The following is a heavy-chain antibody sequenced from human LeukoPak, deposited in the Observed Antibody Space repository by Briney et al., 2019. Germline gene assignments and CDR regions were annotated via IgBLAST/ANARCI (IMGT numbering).Heavy chain of an antibody. V-gene: IGHV4-31*03. J-gene: IGHJ4*02. CDR1: GGSISSGGYY. D-gene: IGHD3-10*01. Sequence: SQTLSLTCTVSGGSISSGGYYWSWIRQHPGKGLEWIGEINHSGSTNYNPSLESRVTISVDTSKNQFSLKLTSVTAADTAVYYCASVIRGVFDYWGPGTLVTVSS. CDR3: ASVIRGVFDY. CDR2: INHSGST.